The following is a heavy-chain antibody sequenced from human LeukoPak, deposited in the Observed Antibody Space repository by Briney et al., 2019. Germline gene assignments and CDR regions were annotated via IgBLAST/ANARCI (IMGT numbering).Heavy chain of an antibody. D-gene: IGHD3-22*01. CDR3: AKDRTPDSSGYYYVREFDP. J-gene: IGHJ5*02. V-gene: IGHV3-30-3*01. CDR1: GFTFSSYA. CDR2: ISYDGSNK. Sequence: AGGSLRLSCAASGFTFSSYAMHWVRQAPGKGLEWVAVISYDGSNKYYADSVKGRFTISRDNSKNTLYLQMNSLRAEDTAVYYCAKDRTPDSSGYYYVREFDPWGQGTLVTVSS.